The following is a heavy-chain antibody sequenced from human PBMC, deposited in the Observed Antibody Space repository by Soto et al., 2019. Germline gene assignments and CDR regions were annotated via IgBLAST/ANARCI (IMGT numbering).Heavy chain of an antibody. CDR2: IFFTGST. CDR1: GGSVSTGSYH. CDR3: ARDGHGMDV. V-gene: IGHV4-61*01. Sequence: QVQLQESGPGLVRPSGTLSLTCTVSGGSVSTGSYHWSWLRQPPGKGLEWIGYIFFTGSTHYNPSLKNRVTISVDTSKNQFSLTVTSVTAADTAVYYCARDGHGMDVWGQGTTVTVSS. J-gene: IGHJ6*02.